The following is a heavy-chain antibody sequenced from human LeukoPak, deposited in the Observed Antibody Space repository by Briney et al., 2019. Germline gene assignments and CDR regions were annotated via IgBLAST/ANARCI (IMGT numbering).Heavy chain of an antibody. Sequence: PGGSLRLSCAASGFTFSSYEMNWVRQAPGKGLEWVSYISSCGSTIYYADSVKGRFTISRDNAKNSLYLQMNSLRAEDTAVYYCAREGIYGGWSDYWGQGTLVTVSS. CDR1: GFTFSSYE. J-gene: IGHJ4*02. V-gene: IGHV3-48*03. CDR2: ISSCGSTI. CDR3: AREGIYGGWSDY. D-gene: IGHD6-19*01.